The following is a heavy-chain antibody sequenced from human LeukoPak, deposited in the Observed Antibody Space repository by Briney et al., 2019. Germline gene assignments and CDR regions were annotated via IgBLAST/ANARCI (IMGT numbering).Heavy chain of an antibody. CDR3: AKRAGGTDRAFDY. CDR2: ISGSGSTT. V-gene: IGHV3-23*01. Sequence: GGSLRLSCAASGFTFSSNAMSWVRQAPGKGLEWVSIISGSGSTTYYADSVKGRFTISRDNPKNTLFLQMDSLTGEDTAVYYCAKRAGGTDRAFDYWAQGTLVTLSS. CDR1: GFTFSSNA. D-gene: IGHD1-7*01. J-gene: IGHJ4*02.